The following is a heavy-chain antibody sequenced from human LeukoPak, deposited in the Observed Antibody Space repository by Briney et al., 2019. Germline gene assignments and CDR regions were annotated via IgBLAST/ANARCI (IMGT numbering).Heavy chain of an antibody. CDR1: GYTFTGYY. J-gene: IGHJ4*02. Sequence: GASVKVSCKASGYTFTGYYMHWVRQAPGQGLEWMGWINPNSGGTNYAQKFQGRVTMTRDTSISTAYMELSRLRSDDTAVYYCVTHCSNTSCYFDYWGQGTLVTVSS. CDR3: VTHCSNTSCYFDY. D-gene: IGHD2-2*01. CDR2: INPNSGGT. V-gene: IGHV1-2*02.